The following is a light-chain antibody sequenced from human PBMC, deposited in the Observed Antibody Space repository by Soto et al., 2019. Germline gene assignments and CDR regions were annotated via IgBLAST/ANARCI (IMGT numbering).Light chain of an antibody. CDR3: SSFTNNSTLV. J-gene: IGLJ2*01. CDR1: TGDIGSYNR. CDR2: EVS. Sequence: QSALTQPPSVSGSPGQSVTISCTGTTGDIGSYNRVSWYQQPPGTAPKLMIYEVSNRPSGVPDRFSGSKSGNTASLTISGLQAEDEADYYCSSFTNNSTLVFGGGTQLTVL. V-gene: IGLV2-18*02.